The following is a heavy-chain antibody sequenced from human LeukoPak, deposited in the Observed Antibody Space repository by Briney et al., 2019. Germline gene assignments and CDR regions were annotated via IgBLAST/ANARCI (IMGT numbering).Heavy chain of an antibody. D-gene: IGHD6-19*01. CDR2: TSSNGGST. J-gene: IGHJ4*02. CDR1: GFTFSSYA. V-gene: IGHV3-64D*06. CDR3: VKARGSGWYWDY. Sequence: GGSLRLSCSASGFTFSSYAMHWVRQAPGKGLEYVSATSSNGGSTYYADSVKGRFTISRDNSKNTLYPQMSSLRAEDTAVYYCVKARGSGWYWDYWGQGTLVTVSS.